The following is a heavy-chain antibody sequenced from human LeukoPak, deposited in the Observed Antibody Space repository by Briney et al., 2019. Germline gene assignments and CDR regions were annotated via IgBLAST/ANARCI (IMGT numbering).Heavy chain of an antibody. CDR1: GDSVSSNSGA. CDR2: TYYRSKWYN. J-gene: IGHJ4*02. CDR3: VGGPGSLLH. V-gene: IGHV6-1*01. Sequence: SQTLSLTCAISGDSVSSNSGAWNSIRQSPSRGLEWLGRTYYRSKWYNGYAVSVKSRITINPDTSKNQFSLHLNSVTPEDTAVYYCVGGPGSLLHWGQGILVTVSS.